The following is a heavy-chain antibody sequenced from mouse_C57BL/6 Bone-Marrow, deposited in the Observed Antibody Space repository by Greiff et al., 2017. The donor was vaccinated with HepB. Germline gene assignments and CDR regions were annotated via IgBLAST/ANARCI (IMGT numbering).Heavy chain of an antibody. CDR2: ISYSGST. Sequence: EVKLVESGPGMVKPSQSLSLTCTVTGYSITSGYDWHWIRHFPGNKLEWMGYISYSGSTNYNPSLKSRISITHDTSKNHFFLKLNSVTTEDTATYDCARREYDYDVGDWGQGTTLTVSA. D-gene: IGHD2-4*01. CDR1: GYSITSGYD. J-gene: IGHJ2*01. CDR3: ARREYDYDVGD. V-gene: IGHV3-1*01.